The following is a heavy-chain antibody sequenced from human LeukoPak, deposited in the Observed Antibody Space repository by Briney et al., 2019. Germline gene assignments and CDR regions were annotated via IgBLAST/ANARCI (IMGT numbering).Heavy chain of an antibody. J-gene: IGHJ6*02. CDR3: ARDAYGMDV. Sequence: GGSLRLSCAASGFTFSNYWMSWVRQAPGKGLEWVANIKEDGSDKYYVDSVKGRFTISRDNAKNSQYLQMNSLRAEDTAVCYCARDAYGMDVWGQGTTVTVSS. CDR2: IKEDGSDK. V-gene: IGHV3-7*01. CDR1: GFTFSNYW.